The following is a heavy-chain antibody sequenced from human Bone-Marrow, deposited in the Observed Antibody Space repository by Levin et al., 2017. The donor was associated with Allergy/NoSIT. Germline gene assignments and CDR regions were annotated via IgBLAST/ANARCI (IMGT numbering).Heavy chain of an antibody. D-gene: IGHD5/OR15-5a*01. Sequence: SQTLSLTCTVSGGSINSNNYYWAWIRQPPGKGLEWIGTIYNSGNAYYNSSLKSRVTLSIDTSKNQFSVSLSSVTAADTAVYYCARQRVSTLYFDYWGQGDLVTVSS. CDR3: ARQRVSTLYFDY. CDR1: GGSINSNNYY. CDR2: IYNSGNA. J-gene: IGHJ4*02. V-gene: IGHV4-39*01.